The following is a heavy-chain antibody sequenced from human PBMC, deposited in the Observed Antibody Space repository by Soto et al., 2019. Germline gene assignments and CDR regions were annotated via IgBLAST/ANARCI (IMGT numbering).Heavy chain of an antibody. V-gene: IGHV3-23*01. J-gene: IGHJ4*02. CDR1: GFTFSSYA. Sequence: HPGGSLRLSCAASGFTFSSYAMSWVRQAPGKGLEWVSAISGSGGSTYYADSVKGRFTISRDNSKNTLYLQMNSLRAEDTAVYYCAKGRTFRVAGTPDYWGQGTLVTVSS. CDR2: ISGSGGST. CDR3: AKGRTFRVAGTPDY. D-gene: IGHD6-19*01.